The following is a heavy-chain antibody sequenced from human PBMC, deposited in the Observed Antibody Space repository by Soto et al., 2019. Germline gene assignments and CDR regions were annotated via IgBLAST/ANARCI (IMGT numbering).Heavy chain of an antibody. CDR2: IYWDDDK. D-gene: IGHD4-17*01. CDR3: AHRMTYDDWDY. Sequence: QITLKESGPTLVKPTQTLTLTCTFSGFSLTTSGVGVGWIRQPPGKALEWLALIYWDDDKRYSPSLRSRLTITKDTSKNQVVLTMTNMAPVDTATYYCAHRMTYDDWDYWGQGTLVTVSS. V-gene: IGHV2-5*02. CDR1: GFSLTTSGVG. J-gene: IGHJ4*02.